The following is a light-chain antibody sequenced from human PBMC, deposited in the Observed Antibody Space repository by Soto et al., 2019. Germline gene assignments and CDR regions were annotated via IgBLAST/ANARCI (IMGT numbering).Light chain of an antibody. Sequence: QSVLTQPPSVSGAPGQGVTISCTGSSSNIGAGYDVHWYQQLPGAAPKLLIFGNDNRPSGVPDRFSGSRSGTSASLAITGLQAEDEADYYCQSFDSSFIGLVFGGGTKLTVL. J-gene: IGLJ2*01. CDR3: QSFDSSFIGLV. CDR2: GND. V-gene: IGLV1-40*01. CDR1: SSNIGAGYD.